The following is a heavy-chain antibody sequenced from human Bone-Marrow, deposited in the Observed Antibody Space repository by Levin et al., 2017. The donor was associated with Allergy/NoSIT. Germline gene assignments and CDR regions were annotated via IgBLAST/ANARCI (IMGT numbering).Heavy chain of an antibody. D-gene: IGHD1-14*01. J-gene: IGHJ5*01. CDR2: IYYSGST. Sequence: SQTLSLPCTVSGDSILSSYWTWIRQPPEKGLEWIGNIYYSGSTNYNPSLKSRVTISIDTSKNQFSLKLTSLTAADTAVYYCARRTGGRGWFDSWGQGILVTVSS. V-gene: IGHV4-59*08. CDR1: GDSILSSY. CDR3: ARRTGGRGWFDS.